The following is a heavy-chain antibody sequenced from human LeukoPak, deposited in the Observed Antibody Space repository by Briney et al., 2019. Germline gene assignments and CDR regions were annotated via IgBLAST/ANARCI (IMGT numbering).Heavy chain of an antibody. Sequence: SETLSLTCTVSGASISSYYWSWIRRPPGKGLEWIGYIYYTGSTYFNPSLKSRVTISIDASKNQFSLKLSSVTAADTAVDFCARRYSSGRNWFDPWGQGTLVTVSS. CDR2: IYYTGST. CDR3: ARRYSSGRNWFDP. CDR1: GASISSYY. V-gene: IGHV4-59*08. D-gene: IGHD6-19*01. J-gene: IGHJ5*02.